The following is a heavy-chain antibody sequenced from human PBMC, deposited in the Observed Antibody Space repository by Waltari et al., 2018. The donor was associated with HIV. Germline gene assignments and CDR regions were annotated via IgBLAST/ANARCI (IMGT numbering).Heavy chain of an antibody. Sequence: EVQLAASGGGLVQPGGSLRLSCAASGFTFSSYWMHWVRQAPGKGLVWVSRINSDGSSTSYADSVKGRFTISRDNAKNTLYLQMSSLRAEDTAVYYCARVQGYSYAVNWFDPWGQGTLVTVSS. CDR3: ARVQGYSYAVNWFDP. V-gene: IGHV3-74*01. CDR2: INSDGSST. CDR1: GFTFSSYW. D-gene: IGHD5-18*01. J-gene: IGHJ5*02.